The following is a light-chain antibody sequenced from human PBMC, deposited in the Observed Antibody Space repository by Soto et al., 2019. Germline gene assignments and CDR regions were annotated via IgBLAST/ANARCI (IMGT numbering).Light chain of an antibody. V-gene: IGKV3-15*01. CDR3: QQYNNWPYT. CDR1: QSVSSN. CDR2: GAS. Sequence: EIVMTQSPATLSVSPGERATLSCRASQSVSSNLAWYQQKPGQPPMLLIYGASTRATGIPARFSGSRSGTEFTLTISSLQSEDFAVYYCQQYNNWPYTFGQGTKLEIK. J-gene: IGKJ2*01.